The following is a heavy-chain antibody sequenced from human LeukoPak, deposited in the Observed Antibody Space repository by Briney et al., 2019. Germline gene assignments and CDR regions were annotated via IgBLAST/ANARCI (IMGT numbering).Heavy chain of an antibody. CDR2: IRDDGSDK. Sequence: GGSLRLSCAASGFTFSSYWMTWVRQAPGKGLEWMANIRDDGSDKYYVDSVKGRFTISRDNAQNTLLLQMDSLRVEDTAVYYCVRHTRRSPGDYWGQGTLVTVST. CDR3: VRHTRRSPGDY. V-gene: IGHV3-7*01. CDR1: GFTFSSYW. J-gene: IGHJ4*02. D-gene: IGHD1-26*01.